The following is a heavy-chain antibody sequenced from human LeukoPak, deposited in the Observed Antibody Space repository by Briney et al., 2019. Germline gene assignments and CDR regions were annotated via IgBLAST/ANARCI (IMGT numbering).Heavy chain of an antibody. Sequence: SVKVSCKASGGTFSSYAISWVRQAPGQGLEWMGGFIPIFGTANYAQKFQGRVTITTDESTSTAYMELSSLRSEDTAVYYCARDLWASPDYGDYSDYWGQGTLVTVSS. D-gene: IGHD4-17*01. CDR1: GGTFSSYA. CDR3: ARDLWASPDYGDYSDY. J-gene: IGHJ4*02. CDR2: FIPIFGTA. V-gene: IGHV1-69*05.